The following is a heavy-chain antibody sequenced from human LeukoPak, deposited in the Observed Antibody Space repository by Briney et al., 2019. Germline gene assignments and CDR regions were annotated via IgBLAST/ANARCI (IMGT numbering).Heavy chain of an antibody. Sequence: GGSLRLSCAASGFTFSDYYMTWIRQTPGKGLEWISYITSRGTFIYYADSVRGRFTISRDDSKKLLYLQMKNLGADDTAVYYCARDSEYFIDSRGLKLGRWYFNLWGRGPLVMVPS. V-gene: IGHV3-11*01. CDR1: GFTFSDYY. J-gene: IGHJ2*01. CDR3: ARDSEYFIDSRGLKLGRWYFNL. CDR2: ITSRGTFI. D-gene: IGHD3-22*01.